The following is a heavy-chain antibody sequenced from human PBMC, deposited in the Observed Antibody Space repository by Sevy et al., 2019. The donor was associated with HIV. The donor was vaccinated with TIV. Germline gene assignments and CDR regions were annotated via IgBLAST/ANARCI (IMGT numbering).Heavy chain of an antibody. CDR3: ANSRGRFHGSSDIYYDYSMDV. V-gene: IGHV3-30*18. CDR1: GFIFRNYG. Sequence: GGSLRLSCAASGFIFRNYGMHWVRQAPGKGLEWVALISNDGSDKNYVDSVKGRFTISRDNAKDIVYLQMNSLRADDTAVYHCANSRGRFHGSSDIYYDYSMDVWGQGTTVTVSS. CDR2: ISNDGSDK. D-gene: IGHD6-13*01. J-gene: IGHJ6*02.